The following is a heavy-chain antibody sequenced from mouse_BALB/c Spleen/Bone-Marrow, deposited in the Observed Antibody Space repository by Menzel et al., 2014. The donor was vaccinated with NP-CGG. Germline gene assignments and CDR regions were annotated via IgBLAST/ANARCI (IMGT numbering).Heavy chain of an antibody. CDR2: ISSGSSST. J-gene: IGHJ1*01. D-gene: IGHD1-1*01. V-gene: IGHV5-17*02. CDR3: AREYYYGSSHYWYFDV. Sequence: EVKLVESGGGLVQPGGSRKLSCVASGFTFSSFGMHWVRQAPEKGLEWVAYISSGSSSTYYADTLKGRFTISRDNPKNTLFLQMTSLRSEDTAMYYCAREYYYGSSHYWYFDVWGAGTTVTVSS. CDR1: GFTFSSFG.